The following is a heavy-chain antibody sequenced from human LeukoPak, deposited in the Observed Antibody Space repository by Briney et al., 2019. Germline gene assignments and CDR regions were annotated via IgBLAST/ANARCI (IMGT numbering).Heavy chain of an antibody. D-gene: IGHD3-10*01. J-gene: IGHJ5*02. CDR2: IYTSGST. CDR3: ARERITMVRGVPLDWFDP. Sequence: SETLSLTCTVSGGSISSGSYYWSWIRQPAGKGLEWIGRIYTSGSTNYNPSLKSRVTISVDTSKNQFSLKLSSVTAADTAVYYCARERITMVRGVPLDWFDPWGQGTLVTVSS. V-gene: IGHV4-61*02. CDR1: GGSISSGSYY.